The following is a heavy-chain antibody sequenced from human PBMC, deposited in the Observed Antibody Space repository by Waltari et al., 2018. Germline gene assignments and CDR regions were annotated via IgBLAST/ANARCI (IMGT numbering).Heavy chain of an antibody. Sequence: EVQLVESGGGLVQPGGSLRLSCAASGFTFSSYSMNWVRQAPGKGLEWVSYISSSSTIYYADSVKGGFTIARDNAKNSLYLQMNSLRAEDTAVYYCARVKTPYSSTANWFDPWGQGTLVTVSS. CDR1: GFTFSSYS. CDR3: ARVKTPYSSTANWFDP. J-gene: IGHJ5*02. V-gene: IGHV3-48*04. D-gene: IGHD6-19*01. CDR2: ISSSSTI.